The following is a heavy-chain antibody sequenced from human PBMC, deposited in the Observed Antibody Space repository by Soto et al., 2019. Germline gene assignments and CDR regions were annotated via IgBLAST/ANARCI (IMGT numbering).Heavy chain of an antibody. D-gene: IGHD3-10*01. J-gene: IGHJ6*03. CDR1: GFTFTSYA. V-gene: IGHV1-3*01. CDR2: INAGNGNK. CDR3: ARDHAEQYYYGPQAYMDV. Sequence: ASVKVSCKASGFTFTSYAMHWVRQAPGQRLEWMGWINAGNGNKKYSQKFQGRVTITRDTSASTAYMELSSLRSEDTAVYYCARDHAEQYYYGPQAYMDVWGKGTTVTVSS.